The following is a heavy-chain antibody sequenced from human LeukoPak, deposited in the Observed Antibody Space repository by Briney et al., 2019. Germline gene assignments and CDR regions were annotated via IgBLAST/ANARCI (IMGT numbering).Heavy chain of an antibody. Sequence: GGSLRLSCAASGFTFTSYAMHWFRQAPGKGLEWVGVISYDGSNKYYADSVKGRFTISSDNSKNTLYMQMNVITLDETAVYYCARAPLADRQVGYFDYWGQGTPVTVSS. CDR2: ISYDGSNK. CDR1: GFTFTSYA. J-gene: IGHJ4*02. V-gene: IGHV3-30*01. CDR3: ARAPLADRQVGYFDY. D-gene: IGHD1-26*01.